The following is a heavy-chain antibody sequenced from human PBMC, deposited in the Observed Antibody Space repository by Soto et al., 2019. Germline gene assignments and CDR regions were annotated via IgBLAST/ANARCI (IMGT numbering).Heavy chain of an antibody. CDR1: GYTFTTYG. CDR3: ARDLYSYGYYATDV. D-gene: IGHD5-18*01. Sequence: QVHLVQSGAEVKKPGASVKVSCKTSGYTFTTYGISWVRQAPGQGLEWMGWISAYNGNTNYAQKLQGRVTMTTDTSTSTAYMELRSLRSDDTAVHYCARDLYSYGYYATDVWGQGTTVTVSS. V-gene: IGHV1-18*04. CDR2: ISAYNGNT. J-gene: IGHJ6*02.